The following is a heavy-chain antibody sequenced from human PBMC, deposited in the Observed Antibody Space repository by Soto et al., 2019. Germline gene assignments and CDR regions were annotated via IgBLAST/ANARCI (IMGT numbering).Heavy chain of an antibody. D-gene: IGHD3-3*01. CDR1: GFTFSSYA. CDR3: AREFSSEAYYGMDV. V-gene: IGHV3-30-3*01. J-gene: IGHJ6*02. CDR2: ISYDGSNK. Sequence: GGSLRLSCAASGFTFSSYAMHWVRQAPGKGLEWVAVISYDGSNKYYADSVKGRFTISRDNSKNTLYLQVNSLRAEDTAVYYCAREFSSEAYYGMDVWGQGTTVTVSS.